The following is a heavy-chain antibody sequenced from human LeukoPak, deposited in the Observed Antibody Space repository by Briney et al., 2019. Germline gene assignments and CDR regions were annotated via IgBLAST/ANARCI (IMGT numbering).Heavy chain of an antibody. Sequence: PSETLSLTCTVSGGSISSYYWSWIRQPPGNGLEWIGYIYYSGSTNYNPSLKSRVTISVDTSKNQFSLKLSSVTAADTAVYYCAREDRGSSFFDYWGQGTLVTVSS. CDR3: AREDRGSSFFDY. CDR2: IYYSGST. CDR1: GGSISSYY. J-gene: IGHJ4*02. D-gene: IGHD6-13*01. V-gene: IGHV4-59*01.